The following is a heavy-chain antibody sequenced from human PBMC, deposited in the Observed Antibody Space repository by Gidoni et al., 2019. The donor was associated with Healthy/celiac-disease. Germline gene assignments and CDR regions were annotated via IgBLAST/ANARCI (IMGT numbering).Heavy chain of an antibody. CDR1: GFTFRRYG. D-gene: IGHD6-19*01. J-gene: IGHJ4*02. Sequence: QVQLVESGGGVVQPGRSLRLSCAASGFTFRRYGMNWVRQAPGKGLGWVAVIGYDGSNKYYADSVKCRFTISRDNSKNTLYLQMNSLRAEDTAVYYCARDGLARGWYRDYFDYWGQGTLVTVSS. CDR2: IGYDGSNK. CDR3: ARDGLARGWYRDYFDY. V-gene: IGHV3-33*01.